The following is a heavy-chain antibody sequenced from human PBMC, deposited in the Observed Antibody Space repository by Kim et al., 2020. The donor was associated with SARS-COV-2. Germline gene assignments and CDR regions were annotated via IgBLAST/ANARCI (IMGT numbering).Heavy chain of an antibody. V-gene: IGHV3-53*01. Sequence: GGSLRLSCAVSGSSVRSSYMTWVRQAPGKGLEWVSAIHDAGSTYYADSVKGRFTISRDIPKDTLYLQMNSLRAEDTAVYYCSSSTVWAYFDYWGQGSLVT. CDR2: IHDAGST. CDR3: SSSTVWAYFDY. J-gene: IGHJ4*02. CDR1: GSSVRSSY. D-gene: IGHD1-26*01.